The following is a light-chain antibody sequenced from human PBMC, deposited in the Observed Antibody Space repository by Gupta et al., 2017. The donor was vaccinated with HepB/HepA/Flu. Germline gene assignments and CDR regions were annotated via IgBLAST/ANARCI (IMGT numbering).Light chain of an antibody. J-gene: IGKJ4*01. CDR1: QSVEIY. V-gene: IGKV3-11*01. CDR3: QQRKHWPLT. Sequence: ETVLTQSPAPLSLSPGERATLSCRTSQSVEIYVVWYQQKPGQAPRPVMYDASKRATGIPARFSGSGSGTDFTLTISSLEAEDFSVYYCQQRKHWPLTFGAGTKVEI. CDR2: DAS.